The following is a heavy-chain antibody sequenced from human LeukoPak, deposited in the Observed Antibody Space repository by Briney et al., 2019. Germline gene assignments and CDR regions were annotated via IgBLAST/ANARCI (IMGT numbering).Heavy chain of an antibody. CDR1: GFTFSSYA. CDR2: ISYDGSNK. D-gene: IGHD6-13*01. V-gene: IGHV3-30-3*01. J-gene: IGHJ4*02. CDR3: AKDLLGYSLNLDY. Sequence: PGRSLRLSCAASGFTFSSYAMHWVRQAPGKGLEWVAAISYDGSNKYYADSVKGRFTISRDNSKNTLCLQMNSLRAEDTAVYYCAKDLLGYSLNLDYWGQGTLVTVSS.